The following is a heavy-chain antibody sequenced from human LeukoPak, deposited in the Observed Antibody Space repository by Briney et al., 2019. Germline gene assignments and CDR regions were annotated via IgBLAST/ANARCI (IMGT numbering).Heavy chain of an antibody. CDR1: GFKFRAFT. J-gene: IGHJ6*03. Sequence: GGSLRLSCVGSGFKFRAFTMHWVRQAPGRGVEWVSLFSRNGVTTFYADSVRGRFTISRDNGKNSLYLQMNSLRAKDTALYYCVREHYNYYMDVWGKGTTVTVSS. V-gene: IGHV3-43*01. CDR2: FSRNGVTT. CDR3: VREHYNYYMDV.